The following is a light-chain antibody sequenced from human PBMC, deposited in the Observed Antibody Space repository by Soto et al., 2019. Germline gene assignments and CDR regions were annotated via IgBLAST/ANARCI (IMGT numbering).Light chain of an antibody. Sequence: QSVLTQPASVSGSPGQSITISCTGTSSDVGGYNYVSWYQQHPGEAPKLMIYDVSNRPSGVSNRFSGSKSGNTASLTISGLQAEDEADYYCSSYTSSSFVVFGGGTKLTVL. V-gene: IGLV2-14*01. CDR2: DVS. CDR3: SSYTSSSFVV. J-gene: IGLJ2*01. CDR1: SSDVGGYNY.